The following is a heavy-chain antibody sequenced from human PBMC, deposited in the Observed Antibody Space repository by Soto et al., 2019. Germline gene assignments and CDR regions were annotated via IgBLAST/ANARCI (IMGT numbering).Heavy chain of an antibody. D-gene: IGHD6-19*01. V-gene: IGHV1-69*06. CDR2: IIPIYASP. J-gene: IGHJ4*02. CDR3: AVAVTGSRSPLAH. Sequence: QVQLVQSGAEVKKPGSSVKVSCKASGGTFSSNAISWVRQAPGQGLEWMGGIIPIYASPNYAQNFQGRVTVTADTATSTAYLELSRLKFADSAIYYCAVAVTGSRSPLAHWGQGTLVIVSS. CDR1: GGTFSSNA.